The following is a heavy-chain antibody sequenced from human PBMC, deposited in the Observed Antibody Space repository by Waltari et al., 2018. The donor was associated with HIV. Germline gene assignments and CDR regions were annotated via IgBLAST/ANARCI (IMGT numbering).Heavy chain of an antibody. CDR1: GGSISSSNW. Sequence: QVQLQESGPGLVKPSGTLSLTCAVSGGSISSSNWWSWVRQPPGKGRVWIGEIYLSGSTNYNPSLKSRVTISVDKSKNQFSLKLSSVTAADTAVYYCATREGFGELSNYYYYGMDVWGQGTTVTVSS. CDR3: ATREGFGELSNYYYYGMDV. J-gene: IGHJ6*02. D-gene: IGHD3-10*01. V-gene: IGHV4-4*02. CDR2: IYLSGST.